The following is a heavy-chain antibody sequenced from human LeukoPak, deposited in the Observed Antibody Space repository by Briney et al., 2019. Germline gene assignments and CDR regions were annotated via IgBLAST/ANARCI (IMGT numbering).Heavy chain of an antibody. D-gene: IGHD1-26*01. Sequence: GGSLRLSCAASGFTFDDYGMSWVRQAPGKGLEWVSGINWNGGSTGYADSVKGRFTISRDNAKNSLYLQVNSLRAEDTALYYCARVRSDSGSYSAGAFDIWGQGTMVTVSS. V-gene: IGHV3-20*04. CDR3: ARVRSDSGSYSAGAFDI. CDR1: GFTFDDYG. CDR2: INWNGGST. J-gene: IGHJ3*02.